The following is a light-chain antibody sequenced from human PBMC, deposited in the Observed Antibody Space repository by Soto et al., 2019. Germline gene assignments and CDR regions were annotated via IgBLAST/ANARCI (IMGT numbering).Light chain of an antibody. CDR3: QYYGSSPRT. Sequence: EIVVTQSPGTLSLSPGERATLSCRASQSVSSRHLAWYQQKPGQAPRLLIYGTSNRATGIPDRFSGSGSGPDFSLIISRLEPEDFAVYYCQYYGSSPRTFGQGTKVDNK. V-gene: IGKV3-20*01. CDR1: QSVSSRH. CDR2: GTS. J-gene: IGKJ1*01.